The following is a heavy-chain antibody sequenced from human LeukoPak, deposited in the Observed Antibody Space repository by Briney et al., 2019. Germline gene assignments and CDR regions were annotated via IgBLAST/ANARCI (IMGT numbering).Heavy chain of an antibody. CDR1: GFTFTNYV. V-gene: IGHV3-30-3*01. Sequence: GGSLRLSCAASGFTFTNYVIHWVRQAPGKGLEWVAVISYDGSNKYYADSVKGRFTISRDNSKNTLYLQMNSLRAEDTAVYYCARVVPPTDYGSGSYFWDPYYFDYWGQGTLVTVSS. D-gene: IGHD3-10*01. CDR3: ARVVPPTDYGSGSYFWDPYYFDY. CDR2: ISYDGSNK. J-gene: IGHJ4*02.